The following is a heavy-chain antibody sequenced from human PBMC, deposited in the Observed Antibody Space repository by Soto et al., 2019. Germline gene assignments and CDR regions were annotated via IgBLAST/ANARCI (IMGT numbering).Heavy chain of an antibody. D-gene: IGHD3-16*01. CDR3: ARGGEYWYSDL. CDR1: GGSISSGDYF. CDR2: IYHSGST. V-gene: IGHV4-30-4*01. Sequence: QMQLQESGPGLVKPSQTLSLTCTVSGGSISSGDYFWGWIRQSSGKGLEYIGYIYHSGSTYYSPSLKSRLTISLDKSKNHFSLTLTSVTAADTAVYYCARGGEYWYSDLWGRGTLVTVSS. J-gene: IGHJ2*01.